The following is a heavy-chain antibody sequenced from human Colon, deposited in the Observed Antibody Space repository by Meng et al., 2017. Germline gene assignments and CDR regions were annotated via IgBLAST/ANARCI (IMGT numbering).Heavy chain of an antibody. J-gene: IGHJ4*02. D-gene: IGHD6-19*01. CDR2: IDLGGTP. CDR3: ARHGGWHFDY. CDR1: GGSISSYNW. V-gene: IGHV4-4*02. Sequence: QRHLREPGPGLGGPSGTLSLTCAVSGGSISSYNWWSWVRQPPGKGLEWIGQIDLGGTPYYNPSLESRVIMSLDKSKNQLSLRLTSAAAADTAVYYCARHGGWHFDYWGQGALVTVSS.